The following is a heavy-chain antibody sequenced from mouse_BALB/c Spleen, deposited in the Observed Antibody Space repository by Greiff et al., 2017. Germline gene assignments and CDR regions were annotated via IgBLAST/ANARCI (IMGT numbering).Heavy chain of an antibody. CDR2: ISYDGSN. Sequence: VQLKESGPGLVKPSQSLSLTCSVTGYSITSGYYWNWIRQFPGNKLEWMGYISYDGSNNYNPSLKNRISITRDTSKNQFFLKLNSVTTEDTATYYCARKLQDYFDYWGQGTTLTVSS. CDR1: GYSITSGYY. D-gene: IGHD2-1*01. CDR3: ARKLQDYFDY. V-gene: IGHV3-6*02. J-gene: IGHJ2*01.